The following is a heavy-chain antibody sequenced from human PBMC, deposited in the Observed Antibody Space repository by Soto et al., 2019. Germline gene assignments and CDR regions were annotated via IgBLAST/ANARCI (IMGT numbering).Heavy chain of an antibody. V-gene: IGHV4-61*01. CDR3: AREMRGLHDAFDF. D-gene: IGHD3-10*01. CDR2: IYYSGTT. J-gene: IGHJ3*01. CDR1: GDSVNSGTYY. Sequence: PSETLSLTCTVSGDSVNSGTYYWSWIRQPPGKGLEWIGYIYYSGTTKYNPSLKSRVTISVDTSKNQFSLNLSSVTAADTAVYYCAREMRGLHDAFDFRGQGTTVIVSS.